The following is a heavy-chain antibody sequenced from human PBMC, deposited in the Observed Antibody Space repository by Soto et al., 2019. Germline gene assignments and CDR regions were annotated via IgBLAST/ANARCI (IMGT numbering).Heavy chain of an antibody. D-gene: IGHD2-15*01. CDR2: IYYSGST. V-gene: IGHV4-39*01. CDR3: ARLGFYGYCSGGSCPIAY. Sequence: SETLSLTCTVSGGSISSSSYYWGWIRQPPGKGLEWIGSIYYSGSTYYNPSLKSRVTISVDTSKNQFSLKLSSVTAADTAVYYCARLGFYGYCSGGSCPIAYSGQATLVSVSS. J-gene: IGHJ4*02. CDR1: GGSISSSSYY.